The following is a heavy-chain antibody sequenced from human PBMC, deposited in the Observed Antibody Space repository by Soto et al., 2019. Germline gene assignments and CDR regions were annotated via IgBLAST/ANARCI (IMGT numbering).Heavy chain of an antibody. CDR1: GGTFSSYA. Sequence: QVQLVQSGAEVKKPGSSVKVSCKASGGTFSSYAISWVRQAPGQGLEWMGGIIPIFGTANYAQKFQGRVTITADESTSTAYMELSSLRSEDTAVYYCARGKYCSDGSCYSDWFDPWGQGTLVTVSS. CDR2: IIPIFGTA. CDR3: ARGKYCSDGSCYSDWFDP. J-gene: IGHJ5*02. V-gene: IGHV1-69*01. D-gene: IGHD2-15*01.